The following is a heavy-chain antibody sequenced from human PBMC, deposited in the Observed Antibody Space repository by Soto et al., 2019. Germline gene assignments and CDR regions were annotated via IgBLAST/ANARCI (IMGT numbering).Heavy chain of an antibody. J-gene: IGHJ6*02. Sequence: SVKVSCKASGGTFSSYAISWVRQAPGQGLEWMGGIIPIFGTANYAQKFQGRVTMTRNTSISTAYMELSSLRSEDTAVYYCAGRITMVRGVIHGMDVWGQGTTVTVSS. D-gene: IGHD3-10*01. CDR1: GGTFSSYA. V-gene: IGHV1-69*05. CDR2: IIPIFGTA. CDR3: AGRITMVRGVIHGMDV.